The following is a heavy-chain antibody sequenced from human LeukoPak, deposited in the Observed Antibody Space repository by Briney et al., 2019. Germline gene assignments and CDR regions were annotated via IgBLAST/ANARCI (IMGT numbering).Heavy chain of an antibody. J-gene: IGHJ4*02. CDR3: ARVGGLYGSYYWVDY. CDR2: ISSSSSTI. D-gene: IGHD1-26*01. V-gene: IGHV3-48*01. Sequence: GGSLRLSCAASGFTFSSYSMNWVRQAPGKGLEWVSYISSSSSTIYYADSVKGRFTISRDNAKNSLYLQMNSLRAEDTAVYYCARVGGLYGSYYWVDYWGQGTLVTVSS. CDR1: GFTFSSYS.